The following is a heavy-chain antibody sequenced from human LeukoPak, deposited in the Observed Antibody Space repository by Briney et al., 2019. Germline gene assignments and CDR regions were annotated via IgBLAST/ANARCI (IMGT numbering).Heavy chain of an antibody. CDR3: AKLSSGWKPFDY. CDR1: GFTFSSYA. Sequence: GGSLRLSCAASGFTFSSYAMSWVRQAPGKGLEWVSAISGSGGSTYYADSVQGRFTISRDNSKNTLYLQMNSLRAEDTAIYYCAKLSSGWKPFDYWGQGTLVTVSS. J-gene: IGHJ4*02. V-gene: IGHV3-23*01. CDR2: ISGSGGST. D-gene: IGHD6-19*01.